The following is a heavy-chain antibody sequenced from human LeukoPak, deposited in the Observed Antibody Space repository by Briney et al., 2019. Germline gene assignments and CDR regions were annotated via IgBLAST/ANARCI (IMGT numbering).Heavy chain of an antibody. CDR1: GGSISSYY. J-gene: IGHJ4*02. Sequence: SETLSLTCTVSGGSISSYYWSWIRQPPGKGLEWIGYIYYSGSTNYNPSLKSRVTISVDTSKNQFSLKLSSVTAADTAVYYCARGKEYYYDSRPYFDDWGQGTLVTVSS. D-gene: IGHD3-22*01. V-gene: IGHV4-59*01. CDR2: IYYSGST. CDR3: ARGKEYYYDSRPYFDD.